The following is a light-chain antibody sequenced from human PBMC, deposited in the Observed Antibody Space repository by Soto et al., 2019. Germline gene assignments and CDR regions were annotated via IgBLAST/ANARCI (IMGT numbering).Light chain of an antibody. CDR2: EVS. CDR3: SSYTITSTYV. V-gene: IGLV2-14*01. J-gene: IGLJ1*01. CDR1: SSDVGGYNY. Sequence: QSVLTQPASVSGSPGQSITISCTGTSSDVGGYNYVSWYQQHPGKAPKLMIYEVSDRPSGVSNRFSGSKSGNTASLTISGLQAEDEADYYCSSYTITSTYVFGTGTKV.